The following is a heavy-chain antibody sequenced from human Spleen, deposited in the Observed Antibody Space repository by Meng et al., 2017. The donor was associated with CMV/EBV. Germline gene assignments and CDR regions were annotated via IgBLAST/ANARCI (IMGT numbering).Heavy chain of an antibody. CDR2: ISGHNGNT. D-gene: IGHD3-22*01. Sequence: SGYTFNTYGLSWVRQAPGRGLGWMGWISGHNGNTNYAPRVQDRVTMTTDRSARTAYLELRNLRSDDTATYYCAREVYYYDSHGIDYWGQGTLVTVSS. CDR3: AREVYYYDSHGIDY. J-gene: IGHJ4*02. CDR1: GYTFNTYG. V-gene: IGHV1-18*01.